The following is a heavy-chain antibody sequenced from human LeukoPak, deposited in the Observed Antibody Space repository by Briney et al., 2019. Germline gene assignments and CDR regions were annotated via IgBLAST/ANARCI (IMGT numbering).Heavy chain of an antibody. J-gene: IGHJ4*02. D-gene: IGHD2/OR15-2a*01. CDR3: ARRYAALLSFFAY. CDR2: IYYSGST. V-gene: IGHV4-39*02. Sequence: SETLSLTCTVSGGSISSSNYYWGWIRQPPGKGLEWIGSIYYSGSTSYNPSLKSRATISVDTSKNHFSLKLTSVTAADTALYYSARRYAALLSFFAYWGQGTLVTVSS. CDR1: GGSISSSNYY.